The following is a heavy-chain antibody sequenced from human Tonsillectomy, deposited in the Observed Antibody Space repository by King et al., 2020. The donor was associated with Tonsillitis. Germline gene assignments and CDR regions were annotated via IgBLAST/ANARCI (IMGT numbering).Heavy chain of an antibody. CDR1: GYTFIGYY. Sequence: QLVQSGAEVREPGASVNVSCKTSGYTFIGYYVHWVRQAPGQGLEWIGWLNPNSGGTNYAQKFQGRVTMTRDRPISTAYLDLRRLTSDDTAVYFCAKATGGNYYFDYWGQGSLVTVSS. CDR3: AKATGGNYYFDY. D-gene: IGHD7-27*01. CDR2: LNPNSGGT. J-gene: IGHJ4*02. V-gene: IGHV1-2*02.